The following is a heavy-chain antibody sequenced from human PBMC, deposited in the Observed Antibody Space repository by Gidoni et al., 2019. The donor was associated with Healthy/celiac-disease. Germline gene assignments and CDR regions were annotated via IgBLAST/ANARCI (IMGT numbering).Heavy chain of an antibody. J-gene: IGHJ4*02. CDR3: ARDFFGRMISGYCSGGSCYPY. CDR1: GYTFTSYA. Sequence: QVQLVQSGSELKKPGASVKVSCKVSGYTFTSYAMNWVRQAPGQGLEWMGWINTNTVNPTYAQGFTGRFVFSLDTSVSTAYLQISSLKAEDTAVYYCARDFFGRMISGYCSGGSCYPYWGQGTLVTVSS. D-gene: IGHD2-15*01. V-gene: IGHV7-4-1*02. CDR2: INTNTVNP.